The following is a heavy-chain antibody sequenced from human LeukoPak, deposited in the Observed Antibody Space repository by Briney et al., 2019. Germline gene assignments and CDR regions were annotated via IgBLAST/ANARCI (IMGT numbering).Heavy chain of an antibody. CDR1: GFTFSGSA. CDR3: TGNYYGSGSYANFDY. J-gene: IGHJ4*02. V-gene: IGHV3-73*01. Sequence: GGSLRLSCAASGFTFSGSALHWVRQASGKGLEWVGRIRSTANGYATAYAASVKGRFTISRDDSKNTAYLQMDSLKTEDTAVYYCTGNYYGSGSYANFDYWGQGTLVTVSS. D-gene: IGHD3-10*01. CDR2: IRSTANGYAT.